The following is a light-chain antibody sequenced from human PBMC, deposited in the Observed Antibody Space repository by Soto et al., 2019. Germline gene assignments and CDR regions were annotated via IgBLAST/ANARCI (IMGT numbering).Light chain of an antibody. CDR2: GAS. CDR3: QQYNNWPPIT. V-gene: IGKV3-20*01. Sequence: IVLTQSPGTLSLSPWERATLSCRASQSVSSSYLAWYQQKPGQAPRLLIYGASSRATGIPDRFSGSGSGTEFTLTISSLQSEDFAVYYCQQYNNWPPITFGQGTRLENK. CDR1: QSVSSSY. J-gene: IGKJ5*01.